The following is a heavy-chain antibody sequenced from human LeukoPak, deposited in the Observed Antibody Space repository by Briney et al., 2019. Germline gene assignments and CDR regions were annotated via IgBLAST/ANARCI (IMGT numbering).Heavy chain of an antibody. D-gene: IGHD5-12*01. CDR3: AKDPKRYSGYDFGDLDY. V-gene: IGHV3-30*18. J-gene: IGHJ4*02. CDR2: ISYDGSNK. CDR1: GFTFSSYV. Sequence: GRSLRLSCAASGFTFSSYVMHWVRQAPGKGLEWVAAISYDGSNKYYADSVKGRFTISRDNSKNTLYLQMNSLRAEDTAVYYCAKDPKRYSGYDFGDLDYWGQGTLVTVSS.